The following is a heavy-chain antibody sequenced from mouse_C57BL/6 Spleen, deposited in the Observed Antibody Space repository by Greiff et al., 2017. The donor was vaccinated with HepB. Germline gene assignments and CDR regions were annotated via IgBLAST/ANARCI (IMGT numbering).Heavy chain of an antibody. V-gene: IGHV3-6*01. Sequence: EVQVVESGPGLVKPSQSLSLTCSVTGYSITSGYYWNWIRQFPGNKLEWMGYISYDGSNNYNPSLKNRISITRDTSKNQFFLKLNSVTTEDTATYYCASEAYGNPYFDYWGQGTTLTVSS. CDR3: ASEAYGNPYFDY. CDR1: GYSITSGYY. J-gene: IGHJ2*01. D-gene: IGHD2-1*01. CDR2: ISYDGSN.